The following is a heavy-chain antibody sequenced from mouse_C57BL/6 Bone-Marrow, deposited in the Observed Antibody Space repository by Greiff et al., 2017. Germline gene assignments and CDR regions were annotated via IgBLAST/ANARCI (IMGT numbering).Heavy chain of an antibody. D-gene: IGHD1-1*01. Sequence: VQLQQPGAELVRPGSSVKLSCKASGYTFTSYWMHWVKQRPIQGLEWIGNIDPSDSETHYNQKFKDKATLTVDKSSSTAYMQLSGLTSEDSAVYYCARSFTVVAPFDYWGQGTTLTVSS. CDR2: IDPSDSET. J-gene: IGHJ2*01. CDR3: ARSFTVVAPFDY. CDR1: GYTFTSYW. V-gene: IGHV1-52*01.